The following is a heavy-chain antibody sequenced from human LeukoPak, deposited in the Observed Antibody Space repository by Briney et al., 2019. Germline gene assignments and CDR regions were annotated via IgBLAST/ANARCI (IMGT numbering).Heavy chain of an antibody. CDR2: IYYSGST. CDR3: ASAPESSSWYGYFDY. D-gene: IGHD6-13*01. J-gene: IGHJ4*02. CDR1: GGPISNYY. Sequence: PSETLSLTCTVSGGPISNYYWNWIRQPPGKGLEWIGYIYYSGSTNYNPSLKSRVTISVDTSKNQFSLKLSSVTAADTAVYYCASAPESSSWYGYFDYWGQGTLVTVSS. V-gene: IGHV4-59*01.